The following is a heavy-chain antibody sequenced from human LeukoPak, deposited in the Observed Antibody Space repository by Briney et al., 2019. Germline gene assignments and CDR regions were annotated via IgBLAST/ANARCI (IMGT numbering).Heavy chain of an antibody. CDR1: GGSISSSSYY. D-gene: IGHD2-2*01. CDR3: ARWGDIVVVPARFDP. CDR2: INHSGST. V-gene: IGHV4-39*07. J-gene: IGHJ5*02. Sequence: PSETLSLTCTVSGGSISSSSYYWSWIRQPPGKGLEWIGEINHSGSTNYNPSLKSRVTISVDTSKNQFSLKLSSVTAADTAVYYCARWGDIVVVPARFDPWGQGTLVTVSS.